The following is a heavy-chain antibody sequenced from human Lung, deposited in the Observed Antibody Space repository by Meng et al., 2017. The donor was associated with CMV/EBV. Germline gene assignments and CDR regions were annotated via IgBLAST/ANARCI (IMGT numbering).Heavy chain of an antibody. D-gene: IGHD7-27*01. V-gene: IGHV1-2*02. Sequence: ASVXVSCKASGYTFTAHYFHWVRQAPGQGLEWMGWIHPRRGNTNYAQQFQGRVTLTRDTSINTGYMELTRLTSDDTAVYYCARDNNWGPDYWGQGTVVTVYS. J-gene: IGHJ4*02. CDR3: ARDNNWGPDY. CDR2: IHPRRGNT. CDR1: GYTFTAHY.